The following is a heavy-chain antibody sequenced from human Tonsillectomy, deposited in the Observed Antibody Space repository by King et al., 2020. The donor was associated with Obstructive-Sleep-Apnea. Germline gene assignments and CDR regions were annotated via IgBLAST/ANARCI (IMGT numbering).Heavy chain of an antibody. CDR2: TFYGGST. J-gene: IGHJ4*02. D-gene: IGHD2-15*01. CDR3: VREYCSGGSCSLDY. Sequence: VQLQESGPGLVKPSQTLSLTCAVSGGSISRGAYSWNWIRQPPGKGLEWIWHTFYGGSTYYNPSLKSRITISIDTFENQFSLKLNSVTAADTAVYYCVREYCSGGSCSLDYWGQGTPVTVSS. V-gene: IGHV4-30-4*07. CDR1: GGSISRGAYS.